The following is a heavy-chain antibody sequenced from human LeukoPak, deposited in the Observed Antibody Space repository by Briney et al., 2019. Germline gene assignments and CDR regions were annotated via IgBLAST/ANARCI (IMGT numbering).Heavy chain of an antibody. CDR1: GYTFTSYG. Sequence: GASVKVSCKASGYTFTSYGISWVRQAPGQGLEWMGWISAYNGNTNYAQKLQGRVTMTTDTSTSTAYMELRSLRSDDTAVYYCARDEGSYGDYYFDIWGQGTMVTVSS. CDR3: ARDEGSYGDYYFDI. J-gene: IGHJ3*02. CDR2: ISAYNGNT. V-gene: IGHV1-18*01. D-gene: IGHD4-17*01.